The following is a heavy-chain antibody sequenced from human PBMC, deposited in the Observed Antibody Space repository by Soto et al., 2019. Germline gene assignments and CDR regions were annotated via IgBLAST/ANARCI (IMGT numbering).Heavy chain of an antibody. CDR1: GGSISTYY. CDR2: VYSSGIT. V-gene: IGHV4-59*01. Sequence: NPSETLSLTCTVSGGSISTYYWTWIRQPPGKGLEWLGFVYSSGITNYNPSLRGRVTISLDTSRNQFSLRLTSVTAADTAVYYCARRNDTPNWFDPWGQGTLVPVSP. CDR3: ARRNDTPNWFDP. D-gene: IGHD2-15*01. J-gene: IGHJ5*02.